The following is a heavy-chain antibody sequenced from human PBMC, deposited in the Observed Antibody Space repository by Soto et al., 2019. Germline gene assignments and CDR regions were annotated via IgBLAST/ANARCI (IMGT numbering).Heavy chain of an antibody. J-gene: IGHJ4*02. Sequence: QITLNESGPTQVKPRQTLTLTCTFSGFSLTTSGVGVGWIRQSPGKAPEWLALIFWDDDKRYSPSLKSRLTIPQDPSKNQVVLTMADLDPADTATYYCAHRVLRTVFGLVTTTAIYFDFWGQGTPVAVSS. CDR2: IFWDDDK. CDR1: GFSLTTSGVG. CDR3: AHRVLRTVFGLVTTTAIYFDF. V-gene: IGHV2-5*02. D-gene: IGHD3-3*01.